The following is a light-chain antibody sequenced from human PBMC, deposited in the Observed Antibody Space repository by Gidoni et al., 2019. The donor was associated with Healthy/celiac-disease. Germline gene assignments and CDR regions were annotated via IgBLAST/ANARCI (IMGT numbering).Light chain of an antibody. J-gene: IGLJ2*01. Sequence: SSELTQPTSGSVSPGQTASITCSGDNLGDKYVCWYQQKPGQSPVLVIYQDRRRPLGVPERFSGSNSENTATLTISVTQAMDEADYYCQAWDSSTRVVFGGGTKLTVL. CDR3: QAWDSSTRVV. CDR1: NLGDKY. V-gene: IGLV3-1*01. CDR2: QDR.